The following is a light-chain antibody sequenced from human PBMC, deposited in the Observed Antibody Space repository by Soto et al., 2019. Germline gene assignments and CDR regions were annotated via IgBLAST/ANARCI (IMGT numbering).Light chain of an antibody. CDR2: DVS. Sequence: QSALTQPASVSGSPGQSITISCTGTSSDVGGYNYVSWYQQHPGKAPKLMIYDVSNRPSGVSNRFSGSKSGNTASLTISGLQAEDEADYYCSSYTRSNSDVFGTGTKLTVL. J-gene: IGLJ1*01. V-gene: IGLV2-14*03. CDR1: SSDVGGYNY. CDR3: SSYTRSNSDV.